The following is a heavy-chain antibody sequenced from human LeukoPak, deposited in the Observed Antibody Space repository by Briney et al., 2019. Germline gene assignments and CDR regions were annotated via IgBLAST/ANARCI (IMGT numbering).Heavy chain of an antibody. J-gene: IGHJ6*02. CDR3: ARQIRNSGYDANYYGMDV. CDR2: INPNSGGT. CDR1: GYTFTGYY. D-gene: IGHD5-12*01. V-gene: IGHV1-2*02. Sequence: ASVKVSFKSSGYTFTGYYMHWVRQAPGQGLEWMGWINPNSGGTNYAQKFQGRVTMIRDTSISTAYMELSRLRSDDTAVYYCARQIRNSGYDANYYGMDVWGQGTTVTVSS.